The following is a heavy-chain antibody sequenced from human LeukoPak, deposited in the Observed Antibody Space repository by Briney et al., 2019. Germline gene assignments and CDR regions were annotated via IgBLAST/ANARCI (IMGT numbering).Heavy chain of an antibody. V-gene: IGHV4-4*07. Sequence: KASETLSLTCSVSGGSISGYYWSWIRQPAGKGLEWIGRIYSSGSTNYNPSLKSRVTMSVDTSKKQSSLKLSSVTAADTALYYCARDYDYWGQGTLVTVSS. CDR1: GGSISGYY. CDR2: IYSSGST. J-gene: IGHJ4*02. CDR3: ARDYDY.